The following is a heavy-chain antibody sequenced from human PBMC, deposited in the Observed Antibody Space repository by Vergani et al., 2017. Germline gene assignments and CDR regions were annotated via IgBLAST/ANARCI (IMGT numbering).Heavy chain of an antibody. J-gene: IGHJ6*02. CDR2: ISAYNGNT. V-gene: IGHV1-18*01. D-gene: IGHD4-17*01. CDR3: ARDGDYTPYYYYYGMDV. Sequence: QVQLVQSGAEVKKPGASVKVSCKASGYTFSTYGISWVRQAPGQGLEWMGWISAYNGNTNYPEKFQGRLTMTTDTSTSTAYMELRSLRSDDTAVYYCARDGDYTPYYYYYGMDVWGQGTTVTVSS. CDR1: GYTFSTYG.